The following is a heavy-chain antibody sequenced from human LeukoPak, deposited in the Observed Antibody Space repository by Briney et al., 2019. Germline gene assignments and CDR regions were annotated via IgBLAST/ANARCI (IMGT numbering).Heavy chain of an antibody. CDR3: ARLRAAAGTDYYYMDV. J-gene: IGHJ6*03. Sequence: GGSLRLSCAASGFTFSTFAMIWVRQPPGKGLEWVSSIFPSGGEIHYADSVKGRFTISRDNAKNSLYLQMNSLRAEDTAVYYCARLRAAAGTDYYYMDVWGKGTTVTVSS. CDR1: GFTFSTFA. D-gene: IGHD6-13*01. CDR2: IFPSGGEI. V-gene: IGHV3-21*01.